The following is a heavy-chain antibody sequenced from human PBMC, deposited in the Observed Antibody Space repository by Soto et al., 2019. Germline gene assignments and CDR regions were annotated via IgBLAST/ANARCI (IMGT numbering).Heavy chain of an antibody. CDR1: GFTFSSYA. J-gene: IGHJ4*02. CDR3: AKNPSRYLEWLLAPDY. V-gene: IGHV3-23*01. D-gene: IGHD3-3*01. Sequence: PGGSLRLSCAASGFTFSSYAMSWVRQAPGKGLEWVSAISGSGGSTYYADSVKGRFTISRDNSKNTLYLQMNSLRAEDTAVYYCAKNPSRYLEWLLAPDYWGQGTLVTVSS. CDR2: ISGSGGST.